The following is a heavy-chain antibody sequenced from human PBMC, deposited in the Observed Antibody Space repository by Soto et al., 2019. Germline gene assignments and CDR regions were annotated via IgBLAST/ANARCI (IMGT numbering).Heavy chain of an antibody. CDR1: GFTFSSYG. Sequence: QVQLVESGGGVVQPGRSLRLSCAASGFTFSSYGMHWVRQAPGKGLEWVAVISYDGSNKYYADSVKGRFTISRDNSKNTLYLQMNSLRAEDTAGYYGAPWFGEFDYWGQGTLVTFSS. J-gene: IGHJ4*02. D-gene: IGHD3-10*01. CDR2: ISYDGSNK. CDR3: APWFGEFDY. V-gene: IGHV3-30*03.